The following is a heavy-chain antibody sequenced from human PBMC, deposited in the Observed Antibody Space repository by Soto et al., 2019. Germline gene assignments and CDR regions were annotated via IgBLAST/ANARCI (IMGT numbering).Heavy chain of an antibody. D-gene: IGHD3-10*01. CDR1: GFTFSSYA. CDR3: AKATLRIWFGEYYGMDV. V-gene: IGHV3-23*01. J-gene: IGHJ6*02. CDR2: ISGSGGST. Sequence: PGGSLRLSCAASGFTFSSYAMSWVRQAPGKGLEWVSAISGSGGSTYYADSVKGRFTISRDNSKNTLYLQMNSLRAEDTAVYYCAKATLRIWFGEYYGMDVWGQGTTVTVS.